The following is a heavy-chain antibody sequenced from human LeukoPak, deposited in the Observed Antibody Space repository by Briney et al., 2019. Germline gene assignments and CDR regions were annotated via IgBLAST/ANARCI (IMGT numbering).Heavy chain of an antibody. V-gene: IGHV4-59*01. J-gene: IGHJ5*02. CDR1: GGSISSYY. Sequence: PSETLSLTCTASGGSISSYYWRWIRQPPGKGLEWVWYIYYSGSSNYNPSLKRGGTISVDTSKNQSSLKLSSVTAADMAVYYCARSITVSRLGNWFDPWGQGTLVTVSS. CDR3: ARSITVSRLGNWFDP. CDR2: IYYSGSS. D-gene: IGHD4-11*01.